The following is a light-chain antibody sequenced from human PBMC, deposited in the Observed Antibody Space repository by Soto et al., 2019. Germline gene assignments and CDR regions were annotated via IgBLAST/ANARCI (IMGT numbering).Light chain of an antibody. CDR3: SSYTRSSTLEV. CDR2: DVS. J-gene: IGLJ1*01. CDR1: SSDVGGYNY. V-gene: IGLV2-14*01. Sequence: QSALTQPASVSGSPGQSITISCTGTSSDVGGYNYVSWYQQHPGKAPKLMIYDVSNRPSGVSNRLSGSKSGNTASLTISGLQAEDEADYYCSSYTRSSTLEVFGTGTKLTVL.